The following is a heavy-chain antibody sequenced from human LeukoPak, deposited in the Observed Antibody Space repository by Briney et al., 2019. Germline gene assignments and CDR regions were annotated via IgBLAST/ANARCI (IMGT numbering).Heavy chain of an antibody. V-gene: IGHV3-66*01. J-gene: IGHJ4*02. D-gene: IGHD3-22*01. Sequence: GGSLRLSCAASGFTVSNNYMSWVRQAPGKGLEWVSVLYSGGNTYYADSVKGRFTISRDNSKNTLYLQMNSLRTEDTAVYYCARGDTSGYYYRFFDYWGQGTLVTVSS. CDR3: ARGDTSGYYYRFFDY. CDR1: GFTVSNNY. CDR2: LYSGGNT.